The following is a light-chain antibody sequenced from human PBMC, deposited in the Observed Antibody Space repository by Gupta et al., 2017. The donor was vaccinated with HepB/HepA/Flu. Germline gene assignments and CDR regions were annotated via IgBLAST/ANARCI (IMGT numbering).Light chain of an antibody. Sequence: QSVLTQPPSASGTPGQRVTISCSGTTYNIGRHSVYWYQQLPGTAPKILIYRSDQRPSGVPDRFSGSKSVTSASLAISGLRSDDEADYYCAVWDDSLSGRVFGGGTKLTVL. V-gene: IGLV1-47*01. CDR2: RSD. J-gene: IGLJ2*01. CDR1: TYNIGRHS. CDR3: AVWDDSLSGRV.